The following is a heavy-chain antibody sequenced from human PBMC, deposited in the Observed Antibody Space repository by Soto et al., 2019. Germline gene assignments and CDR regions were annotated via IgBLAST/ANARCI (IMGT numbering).Heavy chain of an antibody. Sequence: QVQLVQSGAAVKKPGSSVKVSCKASGGTFSSYTISWVRQAPGQGLEWMGRIIPILGIANYAQKFQGRVTITADKSTSTAYMELSSLRSEDTAVYYCAREGYCSGGSCSYGMDVWGQGTTVTVSS. D-gene: IGHD2-15*01. V-gene: IGHV1-69*08. CDR3: AREGYCSGGSCSYGMDV. CDR2: IIPILGIA. CDR1: GGTFSSYT. J-gene: IGHJ6*02.